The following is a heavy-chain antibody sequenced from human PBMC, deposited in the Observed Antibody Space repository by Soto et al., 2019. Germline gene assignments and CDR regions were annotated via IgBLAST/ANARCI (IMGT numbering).Heavy chain of an antibody. Sequence: QVQLQESGPGLVKPSGTLSLTCAVSGGSISTSNWWSWVRQPPGKGLEWIGEVYRTGSTNYTPSLESRVTVSIDKSKNQCSLKLTSVTAADTAVYYCARARATIAAAAIFDCWGQGTLVTVSS. CDR3: ARARATIAAAAIFDC. J-gene: IGHJ4*02. CDR2: VYRTGST. D-gene: IGHD6-13*01. V-gene: IGHV4-4*02. CDR1: GGSISTSNW.